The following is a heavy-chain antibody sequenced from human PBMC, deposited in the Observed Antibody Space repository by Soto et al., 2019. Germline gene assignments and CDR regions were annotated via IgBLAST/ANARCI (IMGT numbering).Heavy chain of an antibody. CDR2: IWDEGTDK. D-gene: IGHD4-17*01. Sequence: QVQLVESGGGVVQPGRSLRLSCVASGFTFSSYGMHWVRQAPGKGLEWVAVIWDEGTDKYYADSVQGRFTISRDNSKNTLYLQMNSLRAADTAVYYCASQEPDDYGDFYFDYWGQGTLVSVSS. V-gene: IGHV3-33*01. CDR3: ASQEPDDYGDFYFDY. J-gene: IGHJ4*02. CDR1: GFTFSSYG.